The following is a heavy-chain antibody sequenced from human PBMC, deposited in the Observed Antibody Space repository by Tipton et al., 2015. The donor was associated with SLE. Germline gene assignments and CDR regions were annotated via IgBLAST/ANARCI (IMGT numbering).Heavy chain of an antibody. CDR3: ARGWGDNWFDP. V-gene: IGHV4-59*12. J-gene: IGHJ5*02. D-gene: IGHD7-27*01. CDR2: IYYSGNT. CDR1: GGSISSYY. Sequence: TLSLTCTVSGGSISSYYWSWIRQSPGKGLEWIGYIYYSGNTNYNPSLKSRVTISVDTSKNQFSLKLSSVTAADTAMYYCARGWGDNWFDPWGQGTLVTVSS.